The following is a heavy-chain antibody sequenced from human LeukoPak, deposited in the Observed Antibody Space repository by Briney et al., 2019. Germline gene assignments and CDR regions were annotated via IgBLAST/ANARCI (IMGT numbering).Heavy chain of an antibody. CDR3: ATSTYYDFWSGYYPDAFDI. J-gene: IGHJ3*02. CDR2: ISGSGGTT. Sequence: GGSLRLSCAASGFTFSDCAVSWVRQAPGKGLEWVSAISGSGGTTYYADSVKGRFTISRDNSKNTLYLQMNSLRAEDTAVYYCATSTYYDFWSGYYPDAFDIWGQGTMVTVSS. D-gene: IGHD3-3*01. V-gene: IGHV3-23*01. CDR1: GFTFSDCA.